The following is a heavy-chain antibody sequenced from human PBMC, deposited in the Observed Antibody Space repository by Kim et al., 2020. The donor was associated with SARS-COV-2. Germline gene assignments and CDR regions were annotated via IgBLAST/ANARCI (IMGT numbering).Heavy chain of an antibody. CDR2: IYYSGST. J-gene: IGHJ5*02. V-gene: IGHV4-39*01. CDR3: ARHDHSGDYDYVWGSYRYGGTFDP. CDR1: GGSISSSSYY. D-gene: IGHD3-16*02. Sequence: SETLSLTCTVSGGSISSSSYYWGWIRQPPGKGLEWIGSIYYSGSTYYNPSLKSRVTISVDTSKNQFSLKLSSVTAADTAVYYCARHDHSGDYDYVWGSYRYGGTFDPWGQGTLVTVSS.